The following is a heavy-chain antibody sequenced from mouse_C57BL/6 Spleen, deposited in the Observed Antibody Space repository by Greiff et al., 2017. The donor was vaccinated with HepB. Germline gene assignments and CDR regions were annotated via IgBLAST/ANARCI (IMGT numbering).Heavy chain of an antibody. CDR2: ISGGGGNT. CDR1: GFTFSSYT. D-gene: IGHD2-4*01. J-gene: IGHJ3*01. Sequence: EVKLQESGGGLVKPGGSLKLSCAASGFTFSSYTMSWVRQTPEKRLEWVATISGGGGNTYYPDSVKGRFTISRDNAKNTLYLQMSSLRSEDTALYYCARHYDYDRSWFAYWGQGTLVTVSA. CDR3: ARHYDYDRSWFAY. V-gene: IGHV5-9*01.